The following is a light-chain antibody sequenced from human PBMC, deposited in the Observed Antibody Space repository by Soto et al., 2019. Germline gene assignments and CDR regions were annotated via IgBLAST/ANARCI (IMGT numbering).Light chain of an antibody. CDR3: QHYNSHSEA. V-gene: IGKV1-5*03. Sequence: DIQMTQSHSTLSGSVGDRVTITCRAIQTIRSWLAWYQQKPVKAPKLLIYKASTLKSGVPSRFSGSGSGTEFTLSISSLQPNDFATYHWQHYNSHSEAFGQGTKVAIK. J-gene: IGKJ1*01. CDR1: QTIRSW. CDR2: KAS.